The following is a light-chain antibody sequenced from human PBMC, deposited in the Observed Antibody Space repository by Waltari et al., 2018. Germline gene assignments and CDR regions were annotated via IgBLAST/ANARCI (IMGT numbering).Light chain of an antibody. Sequence: DIQMTQSPSSLSAFVGDRVTITCRASQGVNSWLAWYQQKPGEAPKLLIYKASSLQSGVPSRFSGSGSGTEFTLIISSLQPEEVATYYCQQYNSASLTFGGGTKVEIK. J-gene: IGKJ4*01. CDR1: QGVNSW. V-gene: IGKV1-5*03. CDR3: QQYNSASLT. CDR2: KAS.